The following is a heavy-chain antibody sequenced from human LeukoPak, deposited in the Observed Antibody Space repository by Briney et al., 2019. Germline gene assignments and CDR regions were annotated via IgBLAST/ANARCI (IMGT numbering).Heavy chain of an antibody. CDR2: INPNSGGT. CDR3: ARGGVDCGGDCYAGGWFDP. D-gene: IGHD2-21*02. Sequence: ASVKVSCKASGYTFTGYYMHWVRQAPGQGLEWMGRINPNSGGTNYAQKFQGRVTMTRDTSISTAYMELSRLRSDDTAVYYCARGGVDCGGDCYAGGWFDPWGQGTLATVSS. CDR1: GYTFTGYY. J-gene: IGHJ5*02. V-gene: IGHV1-2*06.